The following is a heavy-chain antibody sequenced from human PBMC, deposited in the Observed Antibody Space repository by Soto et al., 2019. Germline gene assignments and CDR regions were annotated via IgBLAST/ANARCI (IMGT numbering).Heavy chain of an antibody. CDR1: GGSISSYY. Sequence: SETLSLTCTVSGGSISSYYWSWIRQPPGKGLEWIGYIYYSGSTNYNPSLKSRVTISVDTSKNQFSLKLSSVTAADTAVYYCARGHGVIITYNWFDPWGQGTLVTVSS. J-gene: IGHJ5*02. V-gene: IGHV4-59*01. CDR2: IYYSGST. CDR3: ARGHGVIITYNWFDP. D-gene: IGHD3-10*01.